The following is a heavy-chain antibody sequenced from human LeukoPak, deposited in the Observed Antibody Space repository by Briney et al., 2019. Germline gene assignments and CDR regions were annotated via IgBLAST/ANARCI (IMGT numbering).Heavy chain of an antibody. J-gene: IGHJ5*02. D-gene: IGHD1-1*01. CDR2: IKQGGSEK. CDR3: ARNGTTGTTVDWFDT. Sequence: PGGSLRLSCAASGFTFSRYWMSWVREAPGKGLEWVANIKQGGSEKYYADSVEGRFIISRDNAKNSLYLQMNSLRAEDTAVYYCARNGTTGTTVDWFDTWGQGTLVTVSS. V-gene: IGHV3-7*01. CDR1: GFTFSRYW.